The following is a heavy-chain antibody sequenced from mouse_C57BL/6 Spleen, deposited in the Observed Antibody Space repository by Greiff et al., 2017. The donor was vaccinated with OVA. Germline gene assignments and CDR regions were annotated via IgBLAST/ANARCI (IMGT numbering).Heavy chain of an antibody. D-gene: IGHD4-1*01. CDR1: GYTFTSYT. CDR2: INPSSGYT. CDR3: EREEGISWGY. V-gene: IGHV1-4*01. J-gene: IGHJ2*01. Sequence: VQLVESGAELARPGASVKMSCKASGYTFTSYTMHWVKQRPGQGLEWIGYINPSSGYTKYNQKFKDKATLTADKSSSTAYMQLSSLTSEDSAVYYCEREEGISWGYWGQGTTLTVSS.